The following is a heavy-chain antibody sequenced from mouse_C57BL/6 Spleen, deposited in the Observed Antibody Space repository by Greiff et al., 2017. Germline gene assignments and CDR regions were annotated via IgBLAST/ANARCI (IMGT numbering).Heavy chain of an antibody. V-gene: IGHV1-69*01. Sequence: VQLQQPGAELVMPGASVKLSCKASGYTFTSYWMHWVKQRPGQGLEWIGEIDPSDSYTNYNQKFKGKSTLTVDKSSSTAYMQLSSLTSEDSAVYYCARLRGDSNYAMGYWGQGTSVTVSS. J-gene: IGHJ4*01. CDR3: ARLRGDSNYAMGY. CDR2: IDPSDSYT. CDR1: GYTFTSYW. D-gene: IGHD2-5*01.